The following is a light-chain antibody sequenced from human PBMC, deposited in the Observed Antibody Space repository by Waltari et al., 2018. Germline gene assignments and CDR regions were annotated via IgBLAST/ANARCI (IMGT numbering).Light chain of an antibody. J-gene: IGLJ3*02. V-gene: IGLV3-10*01. CDR3: YSTDFSGHDRV. CDR2: EDI. CDR1: ALSTKY. Sequence: SYELTQPPSVSVSPGQTARLTCSGAALSTKYAYWYQQKSGQAPVLVIYEDIKRPTGIPERFSGSSSGTTATLTISGAHVDDEADYYCYSTDFSGHDRVFGGGTKLTIL.